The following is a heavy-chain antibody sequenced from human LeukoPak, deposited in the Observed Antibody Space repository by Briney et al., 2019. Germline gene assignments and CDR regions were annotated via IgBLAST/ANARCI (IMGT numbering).Heavy chain of an antibody. J-gene: IGHJ1*01. CDR2: IYYSGST. D-gene: IGHD6-19*01. CDR3: ALGAGEYFQH. Sequence: NPSETLTLTCTVSGGSISSSSYYWGWIRQPPGKGLEWIGSIYYSGSTYYNPSLKSRVTISVDTSKNQFSLKLSSVTAADTAVYYCALGAGEYFQHWGRGTLVTVSS. CDR1: GGSISSSSYY. V-gene: IGHV4-39*01.